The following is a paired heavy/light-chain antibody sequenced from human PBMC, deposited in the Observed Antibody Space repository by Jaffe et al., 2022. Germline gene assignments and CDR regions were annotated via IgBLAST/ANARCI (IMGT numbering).Light chain of an antibody. J-gene: IGLJ2*01. V-gene: IGLV2-14*01. CDR2: EVS. CDR1: SSDVGGYNY. Sequence: QSALTQPASVSGSPGQSITISCTGTSSDVGGYNYVSWYQQHPGKAPKVMIYEVSNRPSGVSNRFSGSKSGNTASLTISGLQAEDEADYYCGSYTTSSTLVFGGGTKLTVL. CDR3: GSYTTSSTLV.
Heavy chain of an antibody. V-gene: IGHV4-39*02. CDR1: GGSISSSSCY. Sequence: QLQLQESGPGLVKPSETLSLTCTVSGGSISSSSCYWGWIRQPPGKGLEWIGSIYYLGSTYYNPSLKSRVTMSVDTSRNHFSLKLTSVTAADTAVYYCARLTRSSSSGWNAFDYWGQGTLVTVSS. D-gene: IGHD6-19*01. J-gene: IGHJ4*02. CDR2: IYYLGST. CDR3: ARLTRSSSSGWNAFDY.